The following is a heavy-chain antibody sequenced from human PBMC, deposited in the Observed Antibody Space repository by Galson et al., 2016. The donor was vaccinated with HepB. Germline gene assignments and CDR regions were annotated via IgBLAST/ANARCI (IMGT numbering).Heavy chain of an antibody. CDR2: ITSDGDSR. D-gene: IGHD3-16*01. Sequence: SLRLSCAASNFILSHYYMNWVRQAPGKGLEWVSFITSDGDSRTYADSVKGRFTISRDNARNSLYLQMNSLRDEDTAVYYCARDRLGWLDLWGQGTLVTVSS. CDR3: ARDRLGWLDL. CDR1: NFILSHYY. V-gene: IGHV3-48*02. J-gene: IGHJ5*02.